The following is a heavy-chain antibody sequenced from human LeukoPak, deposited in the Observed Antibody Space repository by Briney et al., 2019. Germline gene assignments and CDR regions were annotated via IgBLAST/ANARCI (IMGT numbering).Heavy chain of an antibody. CDR3: AKFSSGWTYFDY. D-gene: IGHD6-19*01. CDR2: ISGSGGSA. V-gene: IGHV3-23*01. J-gene: IGHJ4*02. Sequence: PGGSLRLSCAASGFTFSSYAMSWVRQAPGKGLEWVSAISGSGGSAYYADSVKGRFTVSRDNSKNTLYLQMNSLRAEDTAMYYCAKFSSGWTYFDYWGQGTLVTVSS. CDR1: GFTFSSYA.